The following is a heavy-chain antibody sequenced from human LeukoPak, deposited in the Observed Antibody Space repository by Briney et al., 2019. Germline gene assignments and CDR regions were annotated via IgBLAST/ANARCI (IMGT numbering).Heavy chain of an antibody. Sequence: PSETLSLTCTVSGGSVSGTYYWSWIRQPPGKGLEWIGHIYYSGSTNYNPSLKSRVTISLDTSKNQFSLELSSVTDADTAVYYCARDGRATVVTPERAFDIWGQGTMVTVPS. CDR1: GGSVSGTYY. V-gene: IGHV4-61*01. CDR3: ARDGRATVVTPERAFDI. J-gene: IGHJ3*02. CDR2: IYYSGST. D-gene: IGHD4-23*01.